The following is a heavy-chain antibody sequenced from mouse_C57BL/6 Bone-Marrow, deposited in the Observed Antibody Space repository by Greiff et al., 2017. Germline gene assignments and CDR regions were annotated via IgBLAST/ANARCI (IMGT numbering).Heavy chain of an antibody. CDR2: IHPNSGST. V-gene: IGHV1-64*01. CDR1: GYTFTSYW. Sequence: QVQLQQPGAELVKPGASVKLSCKASGYTFTSYWMHWVKQRPGQGLEWIGMIHPNSGSTNYNEKFKSKATLTVDKSSSTAYMQLSSLTSEDSAVYYCATDYYGSSYCYFDVWGTGTTVTVSS. J-gene: IGHJ1*03. D-gene: IGHD1-1*01. CDR3: ATDYYGSSYCYFDV.